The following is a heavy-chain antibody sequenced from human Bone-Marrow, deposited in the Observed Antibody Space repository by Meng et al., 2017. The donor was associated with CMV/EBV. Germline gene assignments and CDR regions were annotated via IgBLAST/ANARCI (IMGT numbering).Heavy chain of an antibody. D-gene: IGHD6-6*01. CDR2: ISYSGST. CDR1: GDTISSGGYS. Sequence: LRLSCTVSGDTISSGGYSWTWVRQRPGEGLEWIGRISYSGSTHYKPTLKSRLSISADTSDNQFSLKLTSLTAADTAVYYCVRGGEARDYYGMDFWGQGTTVTVSS. V-gene: IGHV4-31*03. CDR3: VRGGEARDYYGMDF. J-gene: IGHJ6*02.